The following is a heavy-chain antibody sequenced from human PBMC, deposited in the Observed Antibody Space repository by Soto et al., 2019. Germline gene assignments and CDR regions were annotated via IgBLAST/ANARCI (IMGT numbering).Heavy chain of an antibody. J-gene: IGHJ4*02. V-gene: IGHV4-59*01. CDR2: IYYSGST. CDR3: ARGSPHYYGSGSSI. D-gene: IGHD3-10*01. Sequence: SETLSLTCTVSGGSISSYYWSWIRQPPGKGLEWIGYIYYSGSTNYNPSLKSRVTISVDTSKNQFSLKLSPVTAADTAVYYCARGSPHYYGSGSSIWGQGTLVTVSS. CDR1: GGSISSYY.